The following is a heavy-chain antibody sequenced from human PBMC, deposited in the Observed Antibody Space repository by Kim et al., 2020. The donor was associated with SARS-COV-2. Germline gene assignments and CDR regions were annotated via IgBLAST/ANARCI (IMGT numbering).Heavy chain of an antibody. J-gene: IGHJ6*02. D-gene: IGHD6-13*01. V-gene: IGHV3-30*18. Sequence: GGSLRLSCAASGFTFSTYGMHWVRQAPGKGLECVAFMSYDGSNEYYADSVKGRYIISRDNSKNTLYLQLNSLRIEDTAVYYCAKDYIEAAGALRNYYGMDVWGQGTTVTVSS. CDR2: MSYDGSNE. CDR1: GFTFSTYG. CDR3: AKDYIEAAGALRNYYGMDV.